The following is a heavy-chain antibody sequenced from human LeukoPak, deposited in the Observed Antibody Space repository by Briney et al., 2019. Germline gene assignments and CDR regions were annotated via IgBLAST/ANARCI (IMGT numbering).Heavy chain of an antibody. J-gene: IGHJ3*02. D-gene: IGHD3-22*01. Sequence: SVKVSCKASGGTFSSYTISWVRQAPGQGLEWMGRIIPILGIANYAQKFQGRVTITADKSTSTAYMELSSLGSEDTAVYYCAREKYYYDSSGYGDAFDIWGQGTMVTVSS. V-gene: IGHV1-69*04. CDR1: GGTFSSYT. CDR3: AREKYYYDSSGYGDAFDI. CDR2: IIPILGIA.